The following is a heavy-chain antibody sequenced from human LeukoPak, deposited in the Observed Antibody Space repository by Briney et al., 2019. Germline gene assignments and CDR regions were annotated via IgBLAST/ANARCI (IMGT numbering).Heavy chain of an antibody. J-gene: IGHJ6*02. V-gene: IGHV3-48*03. CDR3: ARDRGGATGYGSSYDCYGLDV. D-gene: IGHD1-26*01. Sequence: PGGSLRLSCAASRFIFSRSEMTWVRQAPGKGLEWVSYISSSGSTIYYADSVKGRFTISRNNAKTSLYRQMNNLRAEDTAVYYCARDRGGATGYGSSYDCYGLDVWGQGTTVTVSS. CDR2: ISSSGSTI. CDR1: RFIFSRSE.